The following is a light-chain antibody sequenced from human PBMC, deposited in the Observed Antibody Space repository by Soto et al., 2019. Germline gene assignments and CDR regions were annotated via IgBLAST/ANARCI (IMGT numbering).Light chain of an antibody. J-gene: IGKJ1*01. Sequence: DIQMTQSPSSLSASVGDRITITCRANQSITSYLNWYQQKPGKAPNLLIYAASNLQSGVPSRFSGSGSGTDFTLTISSLQPEDFATYYCQQSYSTLWTFGQGTKVEV. CDR1: QSITSY. V-gene: IGKV1-39*01. CDR3: QQSYSTLWT. CDR2: AAS.